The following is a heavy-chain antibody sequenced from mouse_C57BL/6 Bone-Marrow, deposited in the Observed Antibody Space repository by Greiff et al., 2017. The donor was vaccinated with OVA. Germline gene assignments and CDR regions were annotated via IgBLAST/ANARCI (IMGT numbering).Heavy chain of an antibody. J-gene: IGHJ4*01. Sequence: EVKLMESGGGLVKPGGSLKLSCAASGFTFSDYGMHWVRQAPEKGLEWVAYISSGSSTIYYADTVKGRFTISRDNAKNTLFLQMTSLRSEDTAMYYCANIYYGYDGGAMDYWGQGTSVTVSS. CDR2: ISSGSSTI. CDR1: GFTFSDYG. D-gene: IGHD2-2*01. V-gene: IGHV5-17*01. CDR3: ANIYYGYDGGAMDY.